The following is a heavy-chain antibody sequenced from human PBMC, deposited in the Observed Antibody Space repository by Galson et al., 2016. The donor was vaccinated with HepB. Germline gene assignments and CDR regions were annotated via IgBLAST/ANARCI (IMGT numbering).Heavy chain of an antibody. Sequence: SVKVSCKGSGYNFNDYALNWVRQAPGQGLQWMGWINTKTGDPTYAQDLTGRVVFSLDTSVSTAFLEITALRPDDTGVYYCARVASMTETWFGDSWGQGTLVTVSS. D-gene: IGHD3-10*01. CDR2: INTKTGDP. V-gene: IGHV7-4-1*02. J-gene: IGHJ5*02. CDR3: ARVASMTETWFGDS. CDR1: GYNFNDYA.